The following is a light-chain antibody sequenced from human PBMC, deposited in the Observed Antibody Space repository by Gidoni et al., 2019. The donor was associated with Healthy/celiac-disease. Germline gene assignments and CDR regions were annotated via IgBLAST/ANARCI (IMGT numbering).Light chain of an antibody. CDR3: QQYNSYPVT. J-gene: IGKJ2*01. Sequence: DIQMTQYPSTLSASVGDRLTITCRASQSISSWLAWYQQKPGTAPKLLIYKASSLESGVPSRFSGSGSGTEFTLTISSLQPDDFATYYCQQYNSYPVTFGQGTKLEIK. V-gene: IGKV1-5*03. CDR2: KAS. CDR1: QSISSW.